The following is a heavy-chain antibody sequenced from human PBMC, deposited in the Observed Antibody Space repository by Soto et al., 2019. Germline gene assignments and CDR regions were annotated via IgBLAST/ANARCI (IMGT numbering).Heavy chain of an antibody. CDR2: IIPIFGTA. D-gene: IGHD3-22*01. V-gene: IGHV1-69*01. CDR1: GGTFSSYA. J-gene: IGHJ4*02. CDR3: ASRPYYDSSGYYVD. Sequence: QVQLVQSGAEVKKPGSSVKVSCKASGGTFSSYAISWVRQAPGQGLEWMGGIIPIFGTANYAQKFQGRVTITADESTSTAYLVLSSLRSEDTAVYYCASRPYYDSSGYYVDWGQGTLVTVSS.